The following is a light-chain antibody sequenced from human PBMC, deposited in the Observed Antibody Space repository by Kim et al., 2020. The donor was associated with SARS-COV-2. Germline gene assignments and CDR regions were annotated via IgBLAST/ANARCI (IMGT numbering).Light chain of an antibody. CDR1: QSVRSN. Sequence: EIVMTQSPATLSVSPGERVTLSCRASQSVRSNLAWYQQKPGQAPRLLIYGASTRATGIPARFSGSGSGTQFTLSISNLQSEDSAVYYCQQYNPWPQFGQGTKVDIK. CDR2: GAS. J-gene: IGKJ1*01. V-gene: IGKV3-15*01. CDR3: QQYNPWPQ.